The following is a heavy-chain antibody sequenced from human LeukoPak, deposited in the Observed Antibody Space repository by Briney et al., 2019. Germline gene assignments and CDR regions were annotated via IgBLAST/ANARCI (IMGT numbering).Heavy chain of an antibody. D-gene: IGHD3-10*01. CDR2: ISSSSSYI. V-gene: IGHV3-21*01. CDR3: ARDKAHYYGSGSYSPLDY. J-gene: IGHJ4*02. Sequence: GGSLRLSCAASGFTFSSYSMNWVRQAPGKGLEWVSSISSSSSYIYYADSVKGRFTISRDNAKNSLYLQMNSLRAEDTAVYYCARDKAHYYGSGSYSPLDYWGQGTLVTVSS. CDR1: GFTFSSYS.